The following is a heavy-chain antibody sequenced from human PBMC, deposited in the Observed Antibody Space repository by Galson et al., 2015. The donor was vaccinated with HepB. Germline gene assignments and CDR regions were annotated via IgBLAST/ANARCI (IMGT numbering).Heavy chain of an antibody. D-gene: IGHD2-2*01. J-gene: IGHJ4*02. CDR3: ARHVGVPGTRGFDY. V-gene: IGHV4-4*02. CDR1: GGSTSSGNW. CDR2: IYHSGTA. Sequence: TLSLTCAVSGGSTSSGNWWSWVRQPPGKGLEWIGEIYHSGTANYNPSLKSRGTISVDKSKNQVSLNLNSVTAADTAVYYCARHVGVPGTRGFDYWGQGTLVTVSS.